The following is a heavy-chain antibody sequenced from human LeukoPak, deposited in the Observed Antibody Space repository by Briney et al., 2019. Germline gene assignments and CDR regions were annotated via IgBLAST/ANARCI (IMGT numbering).Heavy chain of an antibody. J-gene: IGHJ6*02. D-gene: IGHD3-10*01. CDR1: GFTFSSYA. CDR3: AKDLDSGWFGELPFRYYYYYGMDV. Sequence: PGGSLRLSCAASGFTFSSYAMSWVRQAPGKGLEWVSAISGSGGSTYYADSVKGRFTISRDNSKNTLYLQMNSLRAEDTAVYYCAKDLDSGWFGELPFRYYYYYGMDVWGQGTTVTVSS. V-gene: IGHV3-23*01. CDR2: ISGSGGST.